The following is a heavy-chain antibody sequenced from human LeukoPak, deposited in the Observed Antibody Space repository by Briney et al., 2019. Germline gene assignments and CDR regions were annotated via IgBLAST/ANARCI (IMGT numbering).Heavy chain of an antibody. J-gene: IGHJ4*02. CDR1: GGTFSSYA. CDR2: IIPILGIA. V-gene: IGHV1-69*04. Sequence: ASVKVSCKASGGTFSSYAISWVRQAPGQGLEWMGRIIPILGIANYAQKFQGRVTITADKSTSTAYMELSSLRSEDTAVYYCAGRRYYYDSSGYPYPYYWGQGTLVTVSS. D-gene: IGHD3-22*01. CDR3: AGRRYYYDSSGYPYPYY.